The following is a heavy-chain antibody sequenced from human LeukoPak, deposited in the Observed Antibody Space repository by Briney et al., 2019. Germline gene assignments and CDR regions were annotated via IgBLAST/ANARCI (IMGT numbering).Heavy chain of an antibody. Sequence: GGSLRLSCAASGSTFSNYWMSWVRQAPGKGLEWVANIKPDVSEIYYVDSVKGRFTISRDNAKNSLYLQMNSLRAEDTAVYYCAELGITMIGGVWGKGTTVTISS. J-gene: IGHJ6*04. V-gene: IGHV3-7*01. CDR3: AELGITMIGGV. D-gene: IGHD3-10*02. CDR2: IKPDVSEI. CDR1: GSTFSNYW.